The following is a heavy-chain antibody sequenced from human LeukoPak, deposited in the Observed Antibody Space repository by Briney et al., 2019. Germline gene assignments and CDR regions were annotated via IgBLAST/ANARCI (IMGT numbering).Heavy chain of an antibody. CDR1: GFTFSSYW. Sequence: AGGSLRLSCAASGFTFSSYWMSWVRQAPGKGLEWVANIKQDGSEKYYVDSVKGRFTISRDNAKNTVSLQMNSLRADDTGVYYCARAPSEVGGYYPEYFRHWGQGTLVTVSS. D-gene: IGHD3-3*01. CDR3: ARAPSEVGGYYPEYFRH. J-gene: IGHJ1*01. CDR2: IKQDGSEK. V-gene: IGHV3-7*01.